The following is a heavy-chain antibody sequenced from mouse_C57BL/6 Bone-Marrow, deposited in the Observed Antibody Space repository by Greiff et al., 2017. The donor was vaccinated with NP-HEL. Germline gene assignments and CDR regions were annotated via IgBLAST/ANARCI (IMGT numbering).Heavy chain of an antibody. D-gene: IGHD1-1*01. Sequence: EVQLQQSGPVLVKPGPSVKISCKASGFTFTDYYMHWVKQSHGKSLEWIGLVYPYNGGTSYNQKFKGKATLTVYTSSSTAYMELNSLTSEDSAVYYCASHYYCSSYVFAYWGQGTLVTVSA. CDR3: ASHYYCSSYVFAY. CDR1: GFTFTDYY. J-gene: IGHJ3*01. V-gene: IGHV1-36*01. CDR2: VYPYNGGT.